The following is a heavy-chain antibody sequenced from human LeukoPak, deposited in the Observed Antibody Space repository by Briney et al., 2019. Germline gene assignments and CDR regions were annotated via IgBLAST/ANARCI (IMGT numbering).Heavy chain of an antibody. V-gene: IGHV3-48*04. CDR1: GFTFSSYA. CDR3: ARVIAAAGSYLDY. D-gene: IGHD6-13*01. CDR2: ISSSGSTI. Sequence: ETGGSLRLSCAASGFTFSSYAMSWVRQAPGKGLEWVSYISSSGSTIYYADSVKGRFTISRDNAKNSLYLQMNSLRAEDTAVYYCARVIAAAGSYLDYWGRGTLVTVSS. J-gene: IGHJ4*02.